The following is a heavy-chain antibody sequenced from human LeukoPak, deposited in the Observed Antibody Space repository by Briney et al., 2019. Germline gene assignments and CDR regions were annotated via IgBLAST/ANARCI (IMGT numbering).Heavy chain of an antibody. CDR3: AREWQGGIAAAGTRIEGDY. D-gene: IGHD6-13*01. CDR2: IKQDGSEK. CDR1: GFSVSGYW. J-gene: IGHJ4*02. Sequence: GGSLRLSCAVSGFSVSGYWMTWVRQAPGKGLEWVANIKQDGSEKNYVDSVKGRFTISRDNAENSLFLQMNSLRVEVTAVYYCAREWQGGIAAAGTRIEGDYWGQGTLVAVSS. V-gene: IGHV3-7*01.